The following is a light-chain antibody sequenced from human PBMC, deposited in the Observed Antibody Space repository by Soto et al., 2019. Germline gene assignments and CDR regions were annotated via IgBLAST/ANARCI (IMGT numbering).Light chain of an antibody. J-gene: IGLJ2*01. Sequence: QSALTQPASVSGSPGQSITISCTGTSSDVGGYDYVSWYQQHPGRAPKVIIYEVSNRPSGVSNRFTGSKSANTASLTISGLQAEDEADYYCSSYSSSITRVVFGGGTKLTVL. V-gene: IGLV2-14*01. CDR1: SSDVGGYDY. CDR2: EVS. CDR3: SSYSSSITRVV.